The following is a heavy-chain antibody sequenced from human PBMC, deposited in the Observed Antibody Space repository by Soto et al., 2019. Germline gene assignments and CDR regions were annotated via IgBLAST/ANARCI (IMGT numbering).Heavy chain of an antibody. V-gene: IGHV3-9*01. Sequence: EVQLVESGGGLVQPGRSLRLSCAASGFTFDDYAMHWVRQAPGKGLEWVSGISWNSGSIGYADSVKGRFTIPRDNAKXXLXMXXNSLRAEDTDLYYCAKDLVMTTVTTTHYYYYGMDVWGQGTTVTVSS. CDR2: ISWNSGSI. CDR1: GFTFDDYA. D-gene: IGHD4-17*01. J-gene: IGHJ6*02. CDR3: AKDLVMTTVTTTHYYYYGMDV.